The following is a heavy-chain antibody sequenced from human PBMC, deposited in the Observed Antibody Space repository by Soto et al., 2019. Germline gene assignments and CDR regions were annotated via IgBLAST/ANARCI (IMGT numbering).Heavy chain of an antibody. Sequence: PGGSLRLSCAASGFTFSTYWMDWARQTPGKGLEWVANINQDGSEKNYVDSVKGRFTIYRDNAKNSLYLQMSSLTAEDSALYYCSRSLNSWGQGTLVTVSS. J-gene: IGHJ4*02. CDR1: GFTFSTYW. V-gene: IGHV3-7*01. CDR2: INQDGSEK. CDR3: SRSLNS.